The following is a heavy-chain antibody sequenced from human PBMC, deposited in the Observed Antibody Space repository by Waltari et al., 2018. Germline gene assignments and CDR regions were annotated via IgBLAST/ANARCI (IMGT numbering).Heavy chain of an antibody. CDR2: VHGSGRT. D-gene: IGHD2-15*01. CDR3: GRDRGRGLYLDS. V-gene: IGHV4-4*02. J-gene: IGHJ4*02. Sequence: QLQLQQSGPGLVKPSESLSLTCAVSGDSVISPYWWSWVRQSPGKGLEWIGQVHGSGRTNYNPSLASRVTVSIDTSNNHFSLRVPSPTAADTAIYYCGRDRGRGLYLDSWGQGILVTVSP. CDR1: GDSVISPYW.